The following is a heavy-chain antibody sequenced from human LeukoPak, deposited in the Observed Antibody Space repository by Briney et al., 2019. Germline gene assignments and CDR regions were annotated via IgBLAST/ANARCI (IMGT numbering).Heavy chain of an antibody. J-gene: IGHJ4*02. CDR2: ISANSGKT. D-gene: IGHD6-13*01. V-gene: IGHV1-18*01. CDR3: AKVAGDRMDH. Sequence: ASVKVSCKASGYTFATYGFCWVRQAPGHGLEWMGWISANSGKTDYAQKFQGRVTMTTDTSTTTAYMELRSLRPDDTALYFCAKVAGDRMDHWGQGALLTVSS. CDR1: GYTFATYG.